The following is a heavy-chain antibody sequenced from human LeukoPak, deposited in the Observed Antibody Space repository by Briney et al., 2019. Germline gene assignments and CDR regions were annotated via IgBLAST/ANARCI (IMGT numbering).Heavy chain of an antibody. D-gene: IGHD6-19*01. CDR3: AKSRLLPGIAVAGNEYFQH. Sequence: LPGGSLRLSCAASGFTFSSYAMSGVRQAPGKGLEWVSAISGSGGSTYYADSVKGRFTISRDNSKNTLYLQMNSLRAEDTAVYYCAKSRLLPGIAVAGNEYFQHWGQGTLVTVSS. CDR2: ISGSGGST. CDR1: GFTFSSYA. V-gene: IGHV3-23*01. J-gene: IGHJ1*01.